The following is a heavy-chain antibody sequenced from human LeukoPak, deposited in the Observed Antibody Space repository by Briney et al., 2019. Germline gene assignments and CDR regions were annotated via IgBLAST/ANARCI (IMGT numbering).Heavy chain of an antibody. D-gene: IGHD6-19*01. CDR3: ARALYSSDLDY. CDR1: GGSISTSSYS. CDR2: IYYSGST. J-gene: IGHJ4*02. Sequence: SETLSLTCTVSGGSISTSSYSWGWIRQPPGKGLEWIGYIYYSGSTNYNPSLKSRVTISVDTSKNQFSLKLSSVTAADTAVYYCARALYSSDLDYWGQGTLVTVSS. V-gene: IGHV4-61*05.